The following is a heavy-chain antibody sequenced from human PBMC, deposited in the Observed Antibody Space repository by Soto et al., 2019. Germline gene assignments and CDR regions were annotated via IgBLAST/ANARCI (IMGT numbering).Heavy chain of an antibody. CDR1: GFSLSAGGVG. V-gene: IGHV2-5*02. CDR2: IYWDDDK. J-gene: IGHJ4*02. Sequence: QITLKESGPTLVKPTQTLTLTCTFSGFSLSAGGVGVGWIRQPPGKALECLALIYWDDDKRYRPSLKSRLTITKDTSKNQVVLTVTNMDPMDTATYYCAHRGPKESLFDFWGQGTLVTVSS. CDR3: AHRGPKESLFDF.